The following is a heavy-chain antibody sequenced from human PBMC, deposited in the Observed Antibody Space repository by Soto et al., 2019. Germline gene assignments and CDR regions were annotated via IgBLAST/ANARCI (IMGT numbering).Heavy chain of an antibody. CDR2: IYYSGST. J-gene: IGHJ5*02. CDR3: ARDSKGGWFDP. Sequence: SETLSLTCTVSGGSISSGDYYWSWIRQPPGKGLEWIGNIYYSGSTYYNPSLKSRVTISVDTSKNQFSLKLSSVTAADTAVYYCARDSKGGWFDPWGQGTLVTVSS. V-gene: IGHV4-30-4*01. CDR1: GGSISSGDYY. D-gene: IGHD4-4*01.